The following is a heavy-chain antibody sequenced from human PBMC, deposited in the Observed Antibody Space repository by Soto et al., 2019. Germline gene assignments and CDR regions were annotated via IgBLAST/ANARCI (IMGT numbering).Heavy chain of an antibody. D-gene: IGHD2-2*01. V-gene: IGHV1-3*01. CDR2: INAGNGNT. CDR3: GRGCQPLDV. CDR1: GYTFTSYA. Sequence: QVQLVQSGAEVKKPGASVKVSCKASGYTFTSYAMHWVRQAPGQRLEWMGWINAGNGNTKYSQKFQGRVTITGDTSASTAYMELSRLRAEGTAGDYWGRGCQPLDVGGQGTTVAVSS. J-gene: IGHJ6*02.